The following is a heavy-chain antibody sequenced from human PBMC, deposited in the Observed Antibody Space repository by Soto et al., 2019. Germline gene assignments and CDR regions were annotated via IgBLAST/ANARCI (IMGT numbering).Heavy chain of an antibody. D-gene: IGHD3-22*01. CDR3: ARDWGHYYDSSGLAFDI. CDR1: GYTFTSYA. J-gene: IGHJ3*02. CDR2: INAGNGNT. V-gene: IGHV1-3*01. Sequence: ASVKVSCKASGYTFTSYAMHWVRQAPGQRLEWMGWINAGNGNTKYSQKFQGRVTITRDTSASTAYMELSSLRSEDTAVYYCARDWGHYYDSSGLAFDIWGQGTMVTVS.